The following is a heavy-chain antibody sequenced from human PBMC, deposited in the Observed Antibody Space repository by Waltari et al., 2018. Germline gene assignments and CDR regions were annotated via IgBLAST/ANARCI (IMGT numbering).Heavy chain of an antibody. J-gene: IGHJ6*02. CDR1: GYTFTSYD. CDR3: ARAVSSSWYGNYYYYGMDV. D-gene: IGHD6-13*01. V-gene: IGHV1-8*03. Sequence: QVQLVQSGAEVKKPGASVKVSCKASGYTFTSYDINWVRPATGPGLEWMGWMNPNSGNTGYAQKFQGRVTITRNTSISTAYMELSSLRSEDTAVYYCARAVSSSWYGNYYYYGMDVWGQGTTVTVSS. CDR2: MNPNSGNT.